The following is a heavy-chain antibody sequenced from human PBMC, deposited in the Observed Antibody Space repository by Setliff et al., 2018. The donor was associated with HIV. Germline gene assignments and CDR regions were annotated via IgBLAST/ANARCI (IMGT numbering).Heavy chain of an antibody. CDR2: VSVYNGNT. D-gene: IGHD3-10*01. CDR3: ATPGVGAGAFDI. J-gene: IGHJ3*02. CDR1: GYSLTFYG. Sequence: GASVKVSCKASGYSLTFYGLHWVRQAPGQGLEWMGWVSVYNGNTKYAENFQDRLTLTTDASTGTGFMELRGLRSDDTAVYYCATPGVGAGAFDIWGRGTTVTVS. V-gene: IGHV1-18*04.